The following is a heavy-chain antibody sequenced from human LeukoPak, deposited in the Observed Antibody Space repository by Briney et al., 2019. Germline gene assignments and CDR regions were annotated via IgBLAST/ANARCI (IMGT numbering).Heavy chain of an antibody. D-gene: IGHD3-3*01. V-gene: IGHV3-30-3*01. CDR1: GFTFSSYA. Sequence: PGGSLRLSCAASGFTFSSYAMHWVRQAPGKGLEWVAVISYDGSNKYYADSVKGRFTISRDNSKNTLYLQMNSLRAEDTAVYYCARDRDFWSGPQSYWGQGTLVTVSS. CDR3: ARDRDFWSGPQSY. J-gene: IGHJ4*02. CDR2: ISYDGSNK.